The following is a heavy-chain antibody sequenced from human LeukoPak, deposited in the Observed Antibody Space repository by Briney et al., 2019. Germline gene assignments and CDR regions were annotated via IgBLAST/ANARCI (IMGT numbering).Heavy chain of an antibody. J-gene: IGHJ3*02. V-gene: IGHV3-33*01. Sequence: PGRSLRLSCAASGFTFSSYGMHWVRQAPGKGLEWVAVIWYVGSNKYYADSVKGRFTISRDNSKNTLYLQMNSLRAEDTAVYYCARETLGDGYNRGAFDIWGQGTMVTVSS. CDR2: IWYVGSNK. D-gene: IGHD5-24*01. CDR1: GFTFSSYG. CDR3: ARETLGDGYNRGAFDI.